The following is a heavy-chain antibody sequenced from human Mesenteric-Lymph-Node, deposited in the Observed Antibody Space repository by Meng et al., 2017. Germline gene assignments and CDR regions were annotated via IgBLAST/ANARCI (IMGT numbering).Heavy chain of an antibody. J-gene: IGHJ4*02. CDR1: GGSISSYY. D-gene: IGHD6-13*01. V-gene: IGHV4-59*08. CDR2: IYYSGST. Sequence: SETLSLTCTVSGGSISSYYWSWIRQPPGKGLEWIGYIYYSGSTNYNPSLKSRVTISVDTSKNQFSLKLSSVTAADTAVYYCARFGKYSSSWYWGQGTLVTVSS. CDR3: ARFGKYSSSWY.